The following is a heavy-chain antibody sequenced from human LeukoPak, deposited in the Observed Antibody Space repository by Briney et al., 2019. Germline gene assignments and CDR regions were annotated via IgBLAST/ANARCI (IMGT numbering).Heavy chain of an antibody. CDR3: AKDAYDSSGYGDY. CDR2: IRYDGSKK. CDR1: GFIFSSYG. V-gene: IGHV3-30*02. J-gene: IGHJ4*02. Sequence: GGSLRLSCAASGFIFSSYGMHWVRQAPGKGLEWVAFIRYDGSKKYYADSVKGRFTISRDNSKNTLYLQMNSLRAEDTAVYYCAKDAYDSSGYGDYWGQGTLVTVSS. D-gene: IGHD3-22*01.